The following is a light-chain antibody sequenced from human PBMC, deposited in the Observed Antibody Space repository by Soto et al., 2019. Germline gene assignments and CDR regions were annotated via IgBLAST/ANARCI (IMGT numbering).Light chain of an antibody. Sequence: EIVLTQSPGTLSLSPGERATLSCRASQSVSVNSLAWYQQKGGQAPRLLIYAASTRATGVPDRFSGTGSGTDFTLTINRLEPEDFAVYYCQLYGISPHFGQGTKVDIK. CDR2: AAS. CDR1: QSVSVNS. CDR3: QLYGISPH. J-gene: IGKJ1*01. V-gene: IGKV3-20*01.